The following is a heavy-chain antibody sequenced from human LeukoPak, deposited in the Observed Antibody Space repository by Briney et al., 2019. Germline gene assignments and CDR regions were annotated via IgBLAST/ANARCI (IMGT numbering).Heavy chain of an antibody. Sequence: ASVKVSCKASGYTFTGYYMHWVRQAPGQGLEWMGWINPTSGGTNYAQKFQGRVTMPRDTSISTAYMELSRLRSDDTAVYYCARVVTAMVSFYYYYMDVWGKGTTVTVSS. CDR1: GYTFTGYY. V-gene: IGHV1-2*02. J-gene: IGHJ6*03. CDR2: INPTSGGT. D-gene: IGHD5-18*01. CDR3: ARVVTAMVSFYYYYMDV.